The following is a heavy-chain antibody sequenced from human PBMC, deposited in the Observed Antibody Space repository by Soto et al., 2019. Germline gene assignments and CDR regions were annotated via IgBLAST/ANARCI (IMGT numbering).Heavy chain of an antibody. CDR3: ARGRSRYSDYDFIY. CDR2: VWDDGRKQ. D-gene: IGHD5-12*01. CDR1: GFIFNDYG. V-gene: IGHV3-33*01. Sequence: QVQLVESGGGVVQPGKSLRLSCIASGFIFNDYGMHWVRQAPGKGLEWVAGVWDDGRKQYYADSVAGRVTISRDNPRNTLSLEMAGLRVEDTAVYYCARGRSRYSDYDFIYWGQGTHVSVSS. J-gene: IGHJ4*02.